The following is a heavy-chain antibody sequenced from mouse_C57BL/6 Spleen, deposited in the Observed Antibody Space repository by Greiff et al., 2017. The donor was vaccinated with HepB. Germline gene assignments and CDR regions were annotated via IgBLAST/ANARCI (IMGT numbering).Heavy chain of an antibody. V-gene: IGHV3-6*01. J-gene: IGHJ2*01. CDR3: ARGGTVVARFDY. CDR2: ISYDGSN. CDR1: GYSITSGYY. Sequence: DVQLQESGPGLVKPSQSLSLTCSVTGYSITSGYYWNWIRQFPGNKLEWMGYISYDGSNNYNPSLKNRISITRDTSKNQFFLKLNSVTTEDTATYYCARGGTVVARFDYWGQGTTLTVSS. D-gene: IGHD1-1*01.